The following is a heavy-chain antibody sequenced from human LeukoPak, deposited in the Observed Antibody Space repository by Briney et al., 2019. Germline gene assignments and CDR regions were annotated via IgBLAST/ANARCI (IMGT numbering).Heavy chain of an antibody. Sequence: GESLKISCKGSGYSFTSYWIGWGRQMPGKGLEWMGIIYPGDSDTRYSPSFQGEVTISADKSLSDAYLQWSSLKASDTAMYYCARRSEGDFQHWGQGTLVTVSS. J-gene: IGHJ1*01. CDR2: IYPGDSDT. D-gene: IGHD3-16*01. CDR3: ARRSEGDFQH. V-gene: IGHV5-51*01. CDR1: GYSFTSYW.